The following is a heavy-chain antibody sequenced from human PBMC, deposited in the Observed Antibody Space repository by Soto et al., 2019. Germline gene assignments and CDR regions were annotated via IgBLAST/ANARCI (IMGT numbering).Heavy chain of an antibody. CDR2: MNPNSGNT. CDR3: ASRHYPYDFWSGYYGLGATYYMDV. Sequence: ASVKVSCKASGYTFTSYDINWVRQATGQGLEWMGWMNPNSGNTGYAQKFQGRVTMTRNTSISTAYMELSSLRSEDTAVYYCASRHYPYDFWSGYYGLGATYYMDVWGKGTTVTVSS. D-gene: IGHD3-3*01. CDR1: GYTFTSYD. V-gene: IGHV1-8*01. J-gene: IGHJ6*03.